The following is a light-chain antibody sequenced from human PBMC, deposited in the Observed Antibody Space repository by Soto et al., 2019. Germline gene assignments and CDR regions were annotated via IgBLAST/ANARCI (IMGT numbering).Light chain of an antibody. CDR3: SSYTSRSTPYV. CDR1: SSDVGGYNY. V-gene: IGLV2-14*01. Sequence: QSALTQPASVSGSPGQSITISCTGTSSDVGGYNYVSWYQQHPGKAPQLMIYEVSNRPSGVSNRFSGSKTGNTASLTISGLQAEDEADYYCSSYTSRSTPYVFGTGTKVTVL. J-gene: IGLJ1*01. CDR2: EVS.